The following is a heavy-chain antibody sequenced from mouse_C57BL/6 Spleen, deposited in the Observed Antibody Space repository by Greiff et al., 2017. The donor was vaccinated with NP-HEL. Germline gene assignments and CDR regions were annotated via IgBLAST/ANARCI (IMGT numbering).Heavy chain of an antibody. J-gene: IGHJ4*01. CDR1: GYTFTSYW. CDR2: IYPGSGST. D-gene: IGHD2-4*01. V-gene: IGHV1-55*01. CDR3: AREGGYDYDRYYYAMDY. Sequence: QVQLQQPGAELVKPGASVKMSCKASGYTFTSYWITWVKQRPGQGLEWIGDIYPGSGSTNYNEKFKSKATLTVDTSSSTAYMQLSSLTSEDSAVYYCAREGGYDYDRYYYAMDYWGQGTSVTVSS.